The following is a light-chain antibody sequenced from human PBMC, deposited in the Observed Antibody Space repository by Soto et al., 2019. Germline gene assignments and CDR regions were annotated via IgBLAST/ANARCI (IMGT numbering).Light chain of an antibody. CDR2: GAS. J-gene: IGKJ4*02. V-gene: IGKV3-15*01. CDR3: QQYSSWPPLA. CDR1: RTVSAN. Sequence: EVVMTQSPATLSVSPGDTATLACRASRTVSANVAWYQQKPGQAPRLLIFGASTRATGIPARFSGGGSGTEFTLTVSSVQSEDFAVYYCQQYSSWPPLAFGGGTKVEI.